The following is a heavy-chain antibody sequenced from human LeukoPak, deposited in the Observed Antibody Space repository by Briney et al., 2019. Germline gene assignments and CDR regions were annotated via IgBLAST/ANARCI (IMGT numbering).Heavy chain of an antibody. D-gene: IGHD3-3*01. Sequence: GGSLRLSCAASGFNFGDHYMAWIRQAPGKGLEWISYITASSNMIYYAESVKGRFTISRNNAKNSVFLQMKNLRAEDTAVYSCARDSGDPRLYYDFWSGYLDFWGQGTLVTVSS. CDR3: ARDSGDPRLYYDFWSGYLDF. CDR1: GFNFGDHY. V-gene: IGHV3-11*01. J-gene: IGHJ4*02. CDR2: ITASSNMI.